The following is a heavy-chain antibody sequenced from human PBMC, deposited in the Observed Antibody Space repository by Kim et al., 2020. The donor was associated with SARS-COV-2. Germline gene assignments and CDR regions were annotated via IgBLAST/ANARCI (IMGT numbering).Heavy chain of an antibody. D-gene: IGHD6-13*01. J-gene: IGHJ6*02. CDR3: ARGALAAAGSYYYYGMDV. Sequence: GGSLRLSCAASGFTFSSYSMNWVRQAPGKGLEWVSSISSSSSYIYYADSVKGRFTISRDNAKNSLYLQMNSLRDEDTAVYYCARGALAAAGSYYYYGMDVWGQGTTVTVSS. V-gene: IGHV3-21*01. CDR1: GFTFSSYS. CDR2: ISSSSSYI.